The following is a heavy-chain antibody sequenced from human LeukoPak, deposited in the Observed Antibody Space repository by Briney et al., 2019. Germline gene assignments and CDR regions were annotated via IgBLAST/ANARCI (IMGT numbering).Heavy chain of an antibody. Sequence: ASVKVSCKASGYTFTGYYMHWARQAPGQGLEWMGWINPNSGSTSYAQKFQGRVTVTRDTSTSTVHMELSGLRSEDTAVYYCARDQEAFDYWGQGTLVTVSS. V-gene: IGHV1-46*01. CDR2: INPNSGST. CDR3: ARDQEAFDY. J-gene: IGHJ4*02. CDR1: GYTFTGYY.